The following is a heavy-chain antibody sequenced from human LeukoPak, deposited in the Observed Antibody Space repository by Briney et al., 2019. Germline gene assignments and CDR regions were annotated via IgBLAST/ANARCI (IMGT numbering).Heavy chain of an antibody. J-gene: IGHJ5*02. V-gene: IGHV3-21*01. CDR3: ARDKVAGWFDP. CDR2: ISSSSSYI. Sequence: GGSLRLSCAASGFTFSSYWMNWVRQAPGKGLEWVSSISSSSSYIYYADSVKGRFTISRDNAKNSLYLQMNSLRAEDTAVYYCARDKVAGWFDPWGQGTLVTVSS. CDR1: GFTFSSYW.